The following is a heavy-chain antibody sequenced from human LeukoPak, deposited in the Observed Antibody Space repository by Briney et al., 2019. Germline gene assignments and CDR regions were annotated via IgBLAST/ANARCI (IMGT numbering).Heavy chain of an antibody. Sequence: PGGSLRLSCAASGFIFSSYSMNWVRQAPGEGLEWVSYISSLSGTIYYADSVKGRFTISRDNAKNSLYLQMDSLRVEDTAVYYCVRDQGGGTSYWGQGTLVTVSS. CDR2: ISSLSGTI. V-gene: IGHV3-48*01. CDR1: GFIFSSYS. D-gene: IGHD1-26*01. J-gene: IGHJ4*02. CDR3: VRDQGGGTSY.